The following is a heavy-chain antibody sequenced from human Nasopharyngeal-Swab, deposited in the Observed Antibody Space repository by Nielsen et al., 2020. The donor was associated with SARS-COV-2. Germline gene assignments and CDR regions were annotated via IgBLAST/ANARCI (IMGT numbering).Heavy chain of an antibody. V-gene: IGHV3-23*01. CDR1: GFTFRSYA. CDR3: ARFPRYDLYSFQSEYFQN. D-gene: IGHD3-3*01. CDR2: ISGGGGST. J-gene: IGHJ1*01. Sequence: GESLKISCAASGFTFRSYAVGWVRQAPGKGLEWVSGISGGGGSTYYADSVKGRFTISRDNYNSKNTVDLQMNSLRAEDTAVYYCARFPRYDLYSFQSEYFQNWGQGTLVTVSS.